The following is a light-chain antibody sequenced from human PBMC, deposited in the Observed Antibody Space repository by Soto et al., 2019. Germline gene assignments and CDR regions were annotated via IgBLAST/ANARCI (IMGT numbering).Light chain of an antibody. Sequence: ILMTQSPATQSVYPGERATLSCRASQSVSTNFAWYQQKPGQAPRLLIFGASTRATGIPARFSGSGPGTEFTLTISSLQSEDFAVYYCQQYNNWQTFGQGTKVDIK. CDR1: QSVSTN. CDR3: QQYNNWQT. CDR2: GAS. V-gene: IGKV3-15*01. J-gene: IGKJ1*01.